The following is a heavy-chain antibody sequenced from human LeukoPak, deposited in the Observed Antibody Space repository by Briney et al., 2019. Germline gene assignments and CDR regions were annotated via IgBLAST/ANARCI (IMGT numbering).Heavy chain of an antibody. CDR3: AKDPGCSSSWYEWYFDL. CDR2: ISYDGSNK. CDR1: GFTFSSYG. V-gene: IGHV3-30*18. D-gene: IGHD6-13*01. Sequence: GGSLRLSCAASGFTFSSYGMHWVRQAPGKGLEWVAVISYDGSNKYYADSVKGRFTISRDNSKNTLYLQMNSLRAEDTAVYYCAKDPGCSSSWYEWYFDLWGRGTLVTVSS. J-gene: IGHJ2*01.